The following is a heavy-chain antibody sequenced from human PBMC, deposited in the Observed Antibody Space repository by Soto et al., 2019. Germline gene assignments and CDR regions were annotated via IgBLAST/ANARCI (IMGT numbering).Heavy chain of an antibody. CDR2: IYWNDDE. CDR3: ARLLTAALFSYDL. D-gene: IGHD2-21*02. J-gene: IGHJ5*02. Sequence: QITLKESGPTLVKPTQPLTLTCTLSGFSHSTSGVAVGWIRQPPGQALEWLGHIYWNDDEYYSTSLKSRLSLSKDTSKNQVVLTMTNVDPLDTGTYYCARLLTAALFSYDLWGQGTLVTVSS. CDR1: GFSHSTSGVA. V-gene: IGHV2-5*01.